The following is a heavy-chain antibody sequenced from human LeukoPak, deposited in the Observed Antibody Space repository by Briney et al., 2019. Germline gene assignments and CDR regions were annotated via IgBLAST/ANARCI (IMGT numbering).Heavy chain of an antibody. CDR3: AKPLSGTAAARLLFDY. J-gene: IGHJ4*02. V-gene: IGHV3-30*18. CDR2: ISYDGSNK. D-gene: IGHD6-6*01. Sequence: GGSLRLSCAASGFTFSSYGMHWVRQAPGKGLEWVAVISYDGSNKYYADSVKGRFTISRDNSKNTLYLQMNSLRAEDTAVYYCAKPLSGTAAARLLFDYWGQGTLVTVSS. CDR1: GFTFSSYG.